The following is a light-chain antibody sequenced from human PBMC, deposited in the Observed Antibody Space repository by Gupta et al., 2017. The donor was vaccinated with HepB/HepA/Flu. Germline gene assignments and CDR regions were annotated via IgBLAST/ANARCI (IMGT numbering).Light chain of an antibody. CDR3: QQYGSSPRT. CDR2: TTS. CDR1: ESVSSGY. J-gene: IGKJ1*01. V-gene: IGKV3-20*01. Sequence: EIAVMPSPGTVSLSPGERVTFSCRASESVSSGYVAGSQQKPVQAPTLLMHTTSTRATGVPDRFSGSGAGRNFILTISGLEPEDFAVYYCQQYGSSPRTFGQGTKLEVK.